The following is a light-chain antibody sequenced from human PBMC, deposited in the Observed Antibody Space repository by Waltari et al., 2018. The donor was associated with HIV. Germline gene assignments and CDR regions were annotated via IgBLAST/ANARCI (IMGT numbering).Light chain of an antibody. J-gene: IGKJ1*01. Sequence: EIRMTQSPPTLSVSPGQRATLSCRASQSVSSNFAWYQQKPGQAPRLLIYGASTRATGIPVRFSGSGSGTEFNLTISSMQSEDFAVYYCQQYNNWPPWTFGQGTKVEIK. V-gene: IGKV3-15*01. CDR2: GAS. CDR3: QQYNNWPPWT. CDR1: QSVSSN.